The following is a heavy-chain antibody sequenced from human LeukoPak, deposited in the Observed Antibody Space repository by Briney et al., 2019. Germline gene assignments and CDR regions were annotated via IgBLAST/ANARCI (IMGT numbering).Heavy chain of an antibody. V-gene: IGHV3-30-3*01. CDR2: ISYDGSNK. Sequence: GRSLRLSCAASGFTFISYAMHWVRQAPGKGLEWVAVISYDGSNKYYADSVKGRFTISRDNSKNTLYLQMNSLRAEDTAVYYCAREGRSGDYDYWGQGTLVTVSS. J-gene: IGHJ4*02. CDR1: GFTFISYA. D-gene: IGHD4-17*01. CDR3: AREGRSGDYDY.